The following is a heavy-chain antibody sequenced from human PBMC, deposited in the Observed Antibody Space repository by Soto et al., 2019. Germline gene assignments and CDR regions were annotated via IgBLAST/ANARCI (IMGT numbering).Heavy chain of an antibody. D-gene: IGHD6-13*01. CDR2: IYWNDVK. CDR3: XXXAIYTSTWF. V-gene: IGHV2-5*01. CDR1: GFSLTTSGVG. Sequence: QITLKESGPTLVKPTQTLTLTCTFSGFSLTTSGVGVGWIRQPPGKALEWLALIYWNDVKRYSPSLKSRLTITKDTSKNQVVLTVTNMDPVXXXXXXXXXXAIYTSTWF. J-gene: IGHJ5*01.